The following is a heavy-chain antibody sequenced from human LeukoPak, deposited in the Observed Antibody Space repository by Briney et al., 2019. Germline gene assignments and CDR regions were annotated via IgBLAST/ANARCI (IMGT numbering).Heavy chain of an antibody. Sequence: PSETLSLTCAVSGGSISSSNWWSWIRQPPGKGLEWIGEINHSGSTNYNPSLKSRVTISVDTSKNQFSLKLSSVTAADTAVYYCARVLGYSSGWYYFDYWGQGTLVTVSS. J-gene: IGHJ4*02. CDR3: ARVLGYSSGWYYFDY. D-gene: IGHD6-19*01. V-gene: IGHV4-4*02. CDR2: INHSGST. CDR1: GGSISSSNW.